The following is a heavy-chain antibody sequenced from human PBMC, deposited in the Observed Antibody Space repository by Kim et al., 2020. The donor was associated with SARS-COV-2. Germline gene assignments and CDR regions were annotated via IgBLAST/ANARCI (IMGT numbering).Heavy chain of an antibody. J-gene: IGHJ5*02. CDR3: AKYGTNCSSTSGYDWFDP. V-gene: IGHV3-23*01. D-gene: IGHD2-2*01. Sequence: GRFTIARDNSKNTLYLQMNSLRAEDTAVYYCAKYGTNCSSTSGYDWFDPWGQGTLVTVSS.